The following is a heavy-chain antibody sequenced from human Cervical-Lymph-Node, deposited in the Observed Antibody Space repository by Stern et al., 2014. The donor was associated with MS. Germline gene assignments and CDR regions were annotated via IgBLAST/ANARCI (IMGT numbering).Heavy chain of an antibody. CDR1: GFTFSRSG. D-gene: IGHD4-23*01. J-gene: IGHJ1*01. V-gene: IGHV3-33*01. CDR2: IRYDGSNG. CDR3: AREGGNTAEYFQH. Sequence: QVQLVQSGGGVVQPGRSLRLSCAASGFTFSRSGMHWVRQAPGKGLEWLGRIRYDGSNGYYADSVKGRFTISRDNSKNTLYLQMNSLRAEDTAVYYCAREGGNTAEYFQHWGQGTLVTVSS.